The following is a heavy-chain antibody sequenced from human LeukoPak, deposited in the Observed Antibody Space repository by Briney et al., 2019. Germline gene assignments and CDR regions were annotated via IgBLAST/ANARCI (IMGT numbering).Heavy chain of an antibody. Sequence: SETLSLTCTVSGGSISSYYWGWIRQPPGKGLEWIGSIYYSGSTYYNPSLRSRVTISVDTSKNQFSLKLSSVTAADTAVYYCARDSLGDYYYYMDVWGKGTTVTVSS. CDR2: IYYSGST. CDR3: ARDSLGDYYYYMDV. J-gene: IGHJ6*03. V-gene: IGHV4-39*07. CDR1: GGSISSYY.